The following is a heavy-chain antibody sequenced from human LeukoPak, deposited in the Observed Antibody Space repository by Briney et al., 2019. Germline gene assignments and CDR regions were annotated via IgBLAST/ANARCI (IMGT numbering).Heavy chain of an antibody. Sequence: SETLSLTCAVYGGSFSGYYWSWIRQPPGKGLEWIGEINHSGSTNYNPSLKSRVTISVDTSKNRFSLKLSSVTAADTAVYYCARGRAGYCSSTSCYAVGYYYYYYMDVWGKGTTVTVSS. CDR3: ARGRAGYCSSTSCYAVGYYYYYYMDV. J-gene: IGHJ6*03. CDR2: INHSGST. V-gene: IGHV4-34*01. CDR1: GGSFSGYY. D-gene: IGHD2-2*01.